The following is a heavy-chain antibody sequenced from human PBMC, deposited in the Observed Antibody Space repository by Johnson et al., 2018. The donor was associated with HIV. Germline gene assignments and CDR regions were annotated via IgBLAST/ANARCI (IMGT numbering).Heavy chain of an antibody. CDR1: GFTVSNNY. D-gene: IGHD6-13*01. V-gene: IGHV3-66*02. J-gene: IGHJ3*02. CDR2: INSGGST. Sequence: VQLVESGGGLVQPGGSLRLSCAASGFTVSNNYMTWVRQGPGKGLEWVSVINSGGSTYYADSVKGRFTISRDNSKNTLYLQMNSLIAEDTAGYYCASSRRGQQLVPLAFDIWGQGTMVTVSS. CDR3: ASSRRGQQLVPLAFDI.